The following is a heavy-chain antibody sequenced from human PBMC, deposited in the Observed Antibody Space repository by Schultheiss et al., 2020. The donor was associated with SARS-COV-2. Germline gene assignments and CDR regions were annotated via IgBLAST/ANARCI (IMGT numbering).Heavy chain of an antibody. CDR3: AKGVQYYDFWSGWPRYFDL. CDR2: IYSGGST. D-gene: IGHD3-3*01. V-gene: IGHV3-53*05. Sequence: GSLRLSCAASGFTVSSNYMSWVRQAPGKGLEWVSVIYSGGSTYYADSVKGRFTISRDNSKNTLYLQMNSLRAEDTAVYYCAKGVQYYDFWSGWPRYFDLWGRGTLVTVSS. CDR1: GFTVSSNY. J-gene: IGHJ2*01.